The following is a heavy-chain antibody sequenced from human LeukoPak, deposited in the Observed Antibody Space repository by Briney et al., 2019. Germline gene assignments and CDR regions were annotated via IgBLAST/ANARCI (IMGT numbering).Heavy chain of an antibody. CDR1: GFTFSRYS. CDR2: ISSSSSYI. CDR3: ARGNRYCSRTSCYADWFDP. V-gene: IGHV3-21*01. Sequence: GGSLRLSCAASGFTFSRYSMSWVRQAPGKGLEWVSSISSSSSYIYYADSVKGRFTISRDNAKNSLYLQMNSLRAEDTDVYYCARGNRYCSRTSCYADWFDPWGQGTLVTVSS. D-gene: IGHD2-2*01. J-gene: IGHJ5*02.